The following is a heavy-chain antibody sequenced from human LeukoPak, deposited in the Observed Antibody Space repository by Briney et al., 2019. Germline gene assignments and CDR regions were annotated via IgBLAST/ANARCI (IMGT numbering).Heavy chain of an antibody. CDR1: GGTFSSYA. Sequence: GASVKVSCKASGGTFSSYAISWVRQAPGQGLEWMGIINPSGGSTSYAQKFQGRVTMTRDTSTSTVYMELSSLRSEDTAVYHCARDASCSSTSCYSPLYYMDVWGKGTTVTVSS. CDR2: INPSGGST. CDR3: ARDASCSSTSCYSPLYYMDV. V-gene: IGHV1-46*01. D-gene: IGHD2-2*01. J-gene: IGHJ6*03.